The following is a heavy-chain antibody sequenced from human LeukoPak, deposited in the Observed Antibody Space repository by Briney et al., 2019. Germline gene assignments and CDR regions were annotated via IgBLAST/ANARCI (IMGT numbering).Heavy chain of an antibody. V-gene: IGHV3-33*06. J-gene: IGHJ4*02. D-gene: IGHD3-10*01. CDR1: GFTFSSYG. CDR3: ANTARGSYGSGSYYMGSFDY. CDR2: IWYDGSNK. Sequence: GRSLRLSCAASGFTFSSYGMHWVRQAPGKGLEWVAVIWYDGSNKYYADSVKGRFTISRDNSKNTLYLQMNSLRAEDTAVYYCANTARGSYGSGSYYMGSFDYWGQGTLVTVSS.